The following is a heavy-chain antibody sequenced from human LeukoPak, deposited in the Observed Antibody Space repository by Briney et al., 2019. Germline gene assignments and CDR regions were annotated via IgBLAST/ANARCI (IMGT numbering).Heavy chain of an antibody. CDR1: GFTFSSYS. J-gene: IGHJ6*02. CDR3: ASVADYLGYCTRTTCSYGMDV. CDR2: ISSSSSTI. D-gene: IGHD2-2*01. Sequence: PGGSLRLSCAASGFTFSSYSMNWVRQAPGKGLEWVSYISSSSSTIYYADSVKGRFTISRDNAKNSLYLQMNSLRAEDTAVYYCASVADYLGYCTRTTCSYGMDVWGQGTTVTVSS. V-gene: IGHV3-48*04.